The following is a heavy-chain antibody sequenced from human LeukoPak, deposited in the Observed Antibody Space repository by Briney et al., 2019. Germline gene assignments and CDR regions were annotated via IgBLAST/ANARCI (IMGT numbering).Heavy chain of an antibody. CDR1: GYTFTSYA. V-gene: IGHV1-3*01. CDR3: ARLARLVVNAFDI. Sequence: ASVKVSCKASGYTFTSYAMHWVRQAPGQRLEWMGWINAGNGNTKYSQKFQGRVTITRDTSASTAYMELSSLRSEDTAVYYCARLARLVVNAFDIWGQGTMVTVSS. D-gene: IGHD3-22*01. CDR2: INAGNGNT. J-gene: IGHJ3*02.